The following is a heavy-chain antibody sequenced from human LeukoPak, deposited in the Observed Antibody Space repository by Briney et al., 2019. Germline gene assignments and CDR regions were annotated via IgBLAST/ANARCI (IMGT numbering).Heavy chain of an antibody. J-gene: IGHJ4*02. Sequence: SVKVSCKASGGTFSSYAISWVRQAPGQGLEWMGGIIPIFGTANYAQKFQGRVTITADKSTSTAYMELSSLRSEDTAVYYCARSLNYYDSSGYYYWGQGTLVTVSS. D-gene: IGHD3-22*01. V-gene: IGHV1-69*06. CDR3: ARSLNYYDSSGYYY. CDR1: GGTFSSYA. CDR2: IIPIFGTA.